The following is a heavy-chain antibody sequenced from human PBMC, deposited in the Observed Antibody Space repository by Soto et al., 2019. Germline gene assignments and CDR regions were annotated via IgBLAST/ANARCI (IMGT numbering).Heavy chain of an antibody. CDR3: TIDTPVDAFEI. D-gene: IGHD3-9*01. Sequence: QVQLVQSGAEVKKPGSSVKVSCKASGGTFSSNTVSWVRQAPGQGLEWMGRIIPMLGITTYTQKFQGRVTISADKSTSTAYMFLGSLTYEDTAVYYCTIDTPVDAFEIGGQGTMVTVSS. CDR2: IIPMLGIT. CDR1: GGTFSSNT. J-gene: IGHJ3*02. V-gene: IGHV1-69*02.